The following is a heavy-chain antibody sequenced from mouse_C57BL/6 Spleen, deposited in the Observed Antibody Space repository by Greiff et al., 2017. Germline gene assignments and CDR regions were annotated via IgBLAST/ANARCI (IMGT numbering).Heavy chain of an antibody. D-gene: IGHD3-2*02. CDR1: GYTFTDYY. CDR3: AGSSGQGYFDY. V-gene: IGHV1-76*01. Sequence: QVQLKESGAELVRPGASVKLSCKASGYTFTDYYINWVKQRPGQGLEWIARIYPGSGNTYYNEKFKGKATLTAEKSSSTAYMQLSSLTSEDSAVYFCAGSSGQGYFDYWGQGTTLTVSS. CDR2: IYPGSGNT. J-gene: IGHJ2*01.